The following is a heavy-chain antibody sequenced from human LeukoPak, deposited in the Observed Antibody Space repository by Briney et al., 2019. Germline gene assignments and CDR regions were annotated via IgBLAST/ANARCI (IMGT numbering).Heavy chain of an antibody. CDR3: ARFPTAMASSDY. D-gene: IGHD5-18*01. V-gene: IGHV4-39*01. CDR1: GGSINSGSYY. J-gene: IGHJ4*02. CDR2: IYYTGSA. Sequence: SSETLSLTCTVSGGSINSGSYYWGWVRQPPGKGLEWIGSIYYTGSAYYNPSLKSRVTISVDTSKNQFSLRLSSVTAADTTVYYCARFPTAMASSDYWGREPWSPSPQ.